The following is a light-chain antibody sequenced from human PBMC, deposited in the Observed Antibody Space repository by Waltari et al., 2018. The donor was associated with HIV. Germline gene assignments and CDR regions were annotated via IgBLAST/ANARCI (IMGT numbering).Light chain of an antibody. V-gene: IGLV1-51*01. CDR1: SSNLGNNY. CDR2: DNY. CDR3: ATWDSSLSAVV. Sequence: QFLLKQPPSMSAAPGQKIILSCSGSSSNLGNNYVSLYQHLPGTAPKVLIYDNYKRPSGIPDRFSGSKSGTSATLAITGLQTGDEADYYCATWDSSLSAVVFGGGTKVTVL. J-gene: IGLJ2*01.